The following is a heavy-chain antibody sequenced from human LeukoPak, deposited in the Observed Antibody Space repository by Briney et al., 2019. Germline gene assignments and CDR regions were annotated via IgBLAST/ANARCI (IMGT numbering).Heavy chain of an antibody. V-gene: IGHV3-30-3*01. CDR2: ISYDGSNK. CDR3: ARLPKSSGWSPFDY. D-gene: IGHD6-19*01. Sequence: GGSLRLSCAASGFTFSSYAMHWVRQAPGKGLEWVAVISYDGSNKYYADSVKGRFTISRDNSKNTLYLQMNSLRAEDTAVYYCARLPKSSGWSPFDYWGQGTLVTVSP. J-gene: IGHJ4*02. CDR1: GFTFSSYA.